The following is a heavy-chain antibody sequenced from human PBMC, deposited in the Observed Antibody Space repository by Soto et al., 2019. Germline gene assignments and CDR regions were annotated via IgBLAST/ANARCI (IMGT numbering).Heavy chain of an antibody. V-gene: IGHV3-30*18. J-gene: IGHJ6*02. D-gene: IGHD4-17*01. CDR3: AKDTGHYQYESGNDDYYYYFFGMDV. CDR1: GFSFRNYG. Sequence: QVQLVESGGGVVQPGRSLRLSCAVSGFSFRNYGMHWVRQAPGKGLEWLALISFDGRNKHYADSVKGRFTISRDNSKNMLYVQMNSLRAEDTALYYCAKDTGHYQYESGNDDYYYYFFGMDVWGQGTPVTVSS. CDR2: ISFDGRNK.